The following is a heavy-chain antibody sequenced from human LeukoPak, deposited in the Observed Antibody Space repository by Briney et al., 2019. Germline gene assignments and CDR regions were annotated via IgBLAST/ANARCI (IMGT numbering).Heavy chain of an antibody. CDR3: ATTREYSSSWCFDY. CDR2: IKQDGSEK. D-gene: IGHD6-13*01. CDR1: GFTFSTYS. V-gene: IGHV3-7*01. J-gene: IGHJ4*02. Sequence: GGSLRLSCAASGFTFSTYSMSWVRQAPGKGLEWVANIKQDGSEKYYVDSVKGRFTISKGNAKNSLFLQMNTLRAEDTAVYYCATTREYSSSWCFDYWGQGTLVTVSS.